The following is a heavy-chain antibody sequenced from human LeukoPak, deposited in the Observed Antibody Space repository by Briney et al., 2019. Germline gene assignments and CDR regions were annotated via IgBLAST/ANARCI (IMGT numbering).Heavy chain of an antibody. D-gene: IGHD4-11*01. V-gene: IGHV3-66*01. J-gene: IGHJ5*02. CDR1: GFTVSSHY. Sequence: GGSLRLSCAASGFTVSSHYMSWVRQAPGKGLEWVSLIYSGGDTYYADSVKGRFTVSRDNSKNTLYLQMNSLRAEDTAVYYCARDPYDYSNYVGENWFDPWGQGTLVTVSS. CDR3: ARDPYDYSNYVGENWFDP. CDR2: IYSGGDT.